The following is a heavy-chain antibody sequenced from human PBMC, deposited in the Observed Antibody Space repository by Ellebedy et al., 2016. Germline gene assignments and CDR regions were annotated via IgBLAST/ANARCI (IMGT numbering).Heavy chain of an antibody. D-gene: IGHD3-22*01. Sequence: GESLKISCAASGFTFSSYSMNWVRQAPGKGLEWVAVIWYDGSNKYYADSVKGRFTISRDNSKNTLYLQMNSLRAEDTAVYYCARDLRRSYYDTSGTLDYWGQGALVTVSS. CDR3: ARDLRRSYYDTSGTLDY. J-gene: IGHJ4*02. CDR1: GFTFSSYS. V-gene: IGHV3-33*08. CDR2: IWYDGSNK.